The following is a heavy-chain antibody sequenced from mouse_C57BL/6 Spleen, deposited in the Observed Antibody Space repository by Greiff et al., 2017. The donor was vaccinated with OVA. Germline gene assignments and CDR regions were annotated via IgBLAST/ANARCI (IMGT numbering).Heavy chain of an antibody. CDR1: GYTFTSYW. V-gene: IGHV1-5*01. D-gene: IGHD4-1*01. J-gene: IGHJ3*01. Sequence: VQLQQSGAVLARPGASVKMSCKTSGYTFTSYWMRWVKQRPGQGLEWIGGIDPGNSDTSYNQKFKGKAKLTAGTSASTAYMELSSLTNEDSAGYYCNDWDKFAYWGQGTLVTVSA. CDR3: NDWDKFAY. CDR2: IDPGNSDT.